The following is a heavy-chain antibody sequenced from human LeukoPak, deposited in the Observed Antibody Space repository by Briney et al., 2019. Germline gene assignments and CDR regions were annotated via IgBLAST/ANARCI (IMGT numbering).Heavy chain of an antibody. V-gene: IGHV4-4*07. CDR3: ARGTGMTSVAAYYSFTH. Sequence: SETLSLTCTVSVGSIRGYHWTWIRQPAGKGLEWIGRIYSSGTAYYNPSLESRVTISLDTSRNQFSLRMTSMTAADTAVYYCARGTGMTSVAAYYSFTHWGQGILVSVSS. D-gene: IGHD4-11*01. CDR2: IYSSGTA. CDR1: VGSIRGYH. J-gene: IGHJ4*02.